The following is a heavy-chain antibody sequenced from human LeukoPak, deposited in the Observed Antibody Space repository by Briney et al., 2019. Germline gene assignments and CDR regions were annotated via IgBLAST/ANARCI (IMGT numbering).Heavy chain of an antibody. V-gene: IGHV3-30*04. CDR1: GFTFSSYA. Sequence: GGSLRLSCAASGFTFSSYAMHWVRQAPGKGLEWVAVISYDGSNKYYADSVKGRFTISRDNSKNTLYLQMNSLRAEDTAVYYCVGSSGWWGFDYWGQGTLVTVSS. CDR3: VGSSGWWGFDY. CDR2: ISYDGSNK. J-gene: IGHJ4*02. D-gene: IGHD6-19*01.